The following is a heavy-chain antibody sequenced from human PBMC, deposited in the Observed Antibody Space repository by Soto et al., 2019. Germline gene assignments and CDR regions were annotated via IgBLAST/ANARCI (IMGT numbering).Heavy chain of an antibody. D-gene: IGHD3-10*01. CDR2: IWSDGSNK. CDR3: AREVLVRGIKYHAMDV. CDR1: GFTFSSYG. V-gene: IGHV3-33*01. Sequence: QVQLVESGGGVVQPGRSLSLSCAASGFTFSSYGIHWVRQAPGKGLEWVAVIWSDGSNKYYADSVKGRFTISRDNTKNTLYLQTNSLRAEDTAVYYCAREVLVRGIKYHAMDVWGQGTTVTVSS. J-gene: IGHJ6*02.